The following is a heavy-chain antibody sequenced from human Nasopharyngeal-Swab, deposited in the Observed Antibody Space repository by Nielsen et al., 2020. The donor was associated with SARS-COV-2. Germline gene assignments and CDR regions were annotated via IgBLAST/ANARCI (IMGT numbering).Heavy chain of an antibody. D-gene: IGHD3-10*01. CDR1: GFTFSGYA. Sequence: GESLKISCEASGFTFSGYAMHWVRQAAGKGLEWVAVVPSDGSDEYYADSVKGRFTISRDNSKNTLYLQMNNLRVDDTAVYYCAKVFPYGSGRYSPAWDFHYWSQGTLVAVSS. J-gene: IGHJ4*02. V-gene: IGHV3-30*01. CDR2: VPSDGSDE. CDR3: AKVFPYGSGRYSPAWDFHY.